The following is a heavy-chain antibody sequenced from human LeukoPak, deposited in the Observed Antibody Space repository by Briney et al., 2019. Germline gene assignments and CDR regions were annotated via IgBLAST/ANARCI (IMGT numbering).Heavy chain of an antibody. CDR1: SGSFRTYY. D-gene: IGHD2-2*01. CDR3: VKSSSRYQPWTLDI. V-gene: IGHV4-59*01. CDR2: IFYNEGT. Sequence: RPSETLSLTCTVSSGSFRTYYWSWIRQPPGKGLEWIGYIFYNEGTSYNPSLKSRVTISVDTSNNQLSLKVNSVTAADTAMYYCVKSSSRYQPWTLDIWGRGTMVTVSS. J-gene: IGHJ3*02.